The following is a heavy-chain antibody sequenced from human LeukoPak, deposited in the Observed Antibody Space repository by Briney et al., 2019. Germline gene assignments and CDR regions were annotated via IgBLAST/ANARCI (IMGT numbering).Heavy chain of an antibody. CDR2: IYYSGST. J-gene: IGHJ5*02. D-gene: IGHD3-10*01. CDR1: GGSISSSSYY. V-gene: IGHV4-39*07. Sequence: TSETLSLTCTVSGGSISSSSYYWGWIRQPPGKGLERIGSIYYSGSTYYNPSLKSRVTISVDTSKNQFSLKLSSVTAADTAVYYCARSTPSITYYYGSGSRGRFDPWGQGTLVTVSS. CDR3: ARSTPSITYYYGSGSRGRFDP.